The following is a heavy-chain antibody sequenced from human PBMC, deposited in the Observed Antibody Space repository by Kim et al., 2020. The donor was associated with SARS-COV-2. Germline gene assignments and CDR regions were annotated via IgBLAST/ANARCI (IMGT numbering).Heavy chain of an antibody. CDR1: GGSISSYY. CDR3: ARDQGFFGSGWYYFDY. Sequence: SETLSLTCTVSGGSISSYYWSWIRQPPGKGLEWIGYIYYSGSTNYNPSLKSRVTISVDTSKNQFSLKLSSVTAADTAVYYCARDQGFFGSGWYYFDYWGQGTLVTVSS. V-gene: IGHV4-59*01. CDR2: IYYSGST. J-gene: IGHJ4*02. D-gene: IGHD6-19*01.